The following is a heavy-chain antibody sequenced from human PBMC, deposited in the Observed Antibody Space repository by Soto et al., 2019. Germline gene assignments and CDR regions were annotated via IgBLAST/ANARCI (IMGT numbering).Heavy chain of an antibody. J-gene: IGHJ3*02. V-gene: IGHV3-7*04. CDR1: GFTFGLYW. Sequence: EVQLVQSGGGLVQPGGSLRLSCATSGFTFGLYWMTWVRQAPGKGLEWVAAIKEDGSERRYVDSVRGRFTISRDNAKKSLDLEMNSLTDDDTSTYYCARGGFRARDAFDIWGQGTTVTVS. CDR3: ARGGFRARDAFDI. D-gene: IGHD2-15*01. CDR2: IKEDGSER.